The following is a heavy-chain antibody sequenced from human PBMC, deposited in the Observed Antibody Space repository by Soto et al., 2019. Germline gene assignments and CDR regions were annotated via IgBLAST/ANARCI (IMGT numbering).Heavy chain of an antibody. V-gene: IGHV3-23*01. CDR2: ISGSGGST. D-gene: IGHD3-22*01. Sequence: GGSLRLSCAASGFTFSSYAMSWVRQAPGKGLEWVSAISGSGGSTYYADSVKGRFTISRDNSKNTLYLQMNSLRAEDTAVYYCAKAEYYYDSSGPNFDYWGQGTLVTVSS. CDR1: GFTFSSYA. J-gene: IGHJ4*02. CDR3: AKAEYYYDSSGPNFDY.